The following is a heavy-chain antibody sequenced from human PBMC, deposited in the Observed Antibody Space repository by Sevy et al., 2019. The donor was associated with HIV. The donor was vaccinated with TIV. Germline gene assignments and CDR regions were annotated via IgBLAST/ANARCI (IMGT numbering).Heavy chain of an antibody. CDR1: GFTFSSYE. CDR2: ISNSGSNI. J-gene: IGHJ4*02. D-gene: IGHD4-17*01. Sequence: GGSLRLSCTASGFTFSSYEMNWVRQAPGKGLEWVSYISNSGSNIYYSDSVKGRLTTSRDNANNSLYLQMNSLRADATAVYYCAGDLPPSATTVAHFDYWGRGTLVTVSS. CDR3: AGDLPPSATTVAHFDY. V-gene: IGHV3-48*03.